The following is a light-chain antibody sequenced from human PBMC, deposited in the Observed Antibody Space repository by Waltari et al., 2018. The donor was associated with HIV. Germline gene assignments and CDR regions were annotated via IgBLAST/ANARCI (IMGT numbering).Light chain of an antibody. V-gene: IGLV2-23*02. J-gene: IGLJ3*02. CDR2: EVI. CDR3: CSYAGSSTWV. CDR1: SSDVGSYNL. Sequence: QSALTQPASVSGSPGQSSTDSCTGTSSDVGSYNLVSWYQQHPGKAPKLMIYEVIKRPSGVSNRFSGSKSGNTASLTISGLQAEDEADYYCCSYAGSSTWVFGGGTKLTVL.